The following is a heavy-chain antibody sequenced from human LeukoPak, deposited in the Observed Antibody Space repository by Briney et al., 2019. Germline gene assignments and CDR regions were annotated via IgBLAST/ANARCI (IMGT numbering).Heavy chain of an antibody. V-gene: IGHV3-48*04. CDR1: GFTFSSYS. J-gene: IGHJ4*02. Sequence: TGGSLRLSCAASGFTFSSYSMNWVRQAPGKGLEWVSYISSSSSTIYYADSVKGRFTISRDNAKNSLYLQMNSLRAEDTAVYYCARDQGDGYNFGDFDYWGQGTLVTVSS. CDR3: ARDQGDGYNFGDFDY. CDR2: ISSSSSTI. D-gene: IGHD5-24*01.